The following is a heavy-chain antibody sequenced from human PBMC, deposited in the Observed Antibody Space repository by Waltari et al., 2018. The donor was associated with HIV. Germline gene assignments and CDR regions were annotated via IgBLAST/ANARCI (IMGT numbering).Heavy chain of an antibody. CDR3: SRRHCSSNSCHPGDVDYGLDV. CDR2: ISVYNGNT. D-gene: IGHD2-2*01. J-gene: IGHJ6*02. Sequence: QVQLVQSGAEVKKPGASVKVSCKASGYTFRSSGISWVRQAPGQGLEWMGGISVYNGNTKYVEKFEGRVTMTTDRSTSTAYMEVRSLRSDDTAVYYCSRRHCSSNSCHPGDVDYGLDVWGQGTTVTVSS. CDR1: GYTFRSSG. V-gene: IGHV1-18*04.